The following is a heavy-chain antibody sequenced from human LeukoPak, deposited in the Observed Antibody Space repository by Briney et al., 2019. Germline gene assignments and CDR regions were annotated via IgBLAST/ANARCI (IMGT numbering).Heavy chain of an antibody. CDR1: GYTFTSYG. Sequence: ASVKVSCKASGYTFTSYGISWVRQAPGQGLEWMGWISAYNGNTNYAQKLQGRVTMTTDTPTSTAYMELRSLRSDDTAVYYCARDHEKPDPNYDSSGYLYYWGQGTLVTVSS. CDR2: ISAYNGNT. CDR3: ARDHEKPDPNYDSSGYLYY. D-gene: IGHD3-22*01. J-gene: IGHJ4*02. V-gene: IGHV1-18*01.